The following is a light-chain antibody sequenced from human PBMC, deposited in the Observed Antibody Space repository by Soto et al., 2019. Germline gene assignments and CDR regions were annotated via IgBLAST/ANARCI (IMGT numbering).Light chain of an antibody. CDR1: QSISSW. CDR2: DAS. CDR3: QQYNSYSRT. J-gene: IGKJ1*01. V-gene: IGKV1-5*01. Sequence: DIQMTQSPSTLSASVGDRVXXXCXASQSISSWLAWYQQKPGKAPKLLIYDASSLESGVPSRFSGSGSGTEFTLTISSLQPDDFATYYCQQYNSYSRTFGQGTKVDI.